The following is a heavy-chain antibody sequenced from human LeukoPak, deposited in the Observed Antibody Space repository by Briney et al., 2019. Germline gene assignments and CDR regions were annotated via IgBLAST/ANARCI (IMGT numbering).Heavy chain of an antibody. CDR1: GGSISSYY. CDR3: ARAYSSGWYPSA. J-gene: IGHJ5*02. D-gene: IGHD6-19*01. CDR2: IYYSGST. V-gene: IGHV4-59*01. Sequence: SETLSLTCTVSGGSISSYYWSWIRQPPGKGLEWIGYIYYSGSTNYNPSLKSRVTISVDTTKNQFSLKLSSVTAADTAVYYCARAYSSGWYPSAWGQGTLVTVSS.